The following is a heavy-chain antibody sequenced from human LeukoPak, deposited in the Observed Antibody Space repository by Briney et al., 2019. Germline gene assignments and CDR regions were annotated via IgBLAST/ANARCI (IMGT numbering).Heavy chain of an antibody. V-gene: IGHV3-30*19. CDR3: ARDHQVSYFDY. CDR2: ISDDGSNE. Sequence: PGGSLRLSCAASGFTFSNYGMHWVRQAPGKGLEWVALISDDGSNESFADSVKGRFTISRDNSKNTLYLQMNSLRADDTAVYYCARDHQVSYFDYWGQGTLVTVSS. J-gene: IGHJ4*02. CDR1: GFTFSNYG. D-gene: IGHD6-6*01.